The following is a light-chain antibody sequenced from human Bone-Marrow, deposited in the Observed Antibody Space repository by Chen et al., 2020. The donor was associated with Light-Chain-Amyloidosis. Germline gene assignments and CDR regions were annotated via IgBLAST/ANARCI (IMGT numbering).Light chain of an antibody. CDR2: EGS. Sequence: PALTQPPPGPGPPGQRITTPSPGTSSDVGGYNLVSWYQQHPGKAPKLMIYEGSKRPSGVSNRFSGSKSGNTASLTISGLQAEDEADYYCCSYAGSSTWVFGGGTKLTVL. J-gene: IGLJ3*02. V-gene: IGLV2-23*01. CDR3: CSYAGSSTWV. CDR1: SSDVGGYNL.